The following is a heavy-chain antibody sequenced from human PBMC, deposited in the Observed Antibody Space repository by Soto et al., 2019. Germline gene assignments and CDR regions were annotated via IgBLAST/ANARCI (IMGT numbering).Heavy chain of an antibody. CDR2: INPSGGST. CDR1: GYTFTSYS. CDR3: ARVGIAVAGFDP. Sequence: QVQLVQSGAEVKKPGASVKVSCKASGYTFTSYSMHWVRQAPGQGLEWMGIINPSGGSTSYAQKFQGRVTMTRDTSTSTVYMEVSSLRSEDTAVYYCARVGIAVAGFDPWGQGTLVTVSS. D-gene: IGHD6-19*01. J-gene: IGHJ5*02. V-gene: IGHV1-46*01.